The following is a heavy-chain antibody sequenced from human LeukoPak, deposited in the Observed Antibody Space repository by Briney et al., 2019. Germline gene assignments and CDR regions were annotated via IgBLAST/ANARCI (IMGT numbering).Heavy chain of an antibody. CDR2: IYHSGST. CDR3: ARGAVITTGFDY. D-gene: IGHD3-22*01. Sequence: SETLSLTCTVSGYSISSGYYWGWIRQPPGQGLEWIGSIYHSGSTYYNPSLKSRVTISVDTSKNQFSLKLSSVTAADTAVYYCARGAVITTGFDYWGQGTLVTVSS. V-gene: IGHV4-38-2*02. J-gene: IGHJ4*02. CDR1: GYSISSGYY.